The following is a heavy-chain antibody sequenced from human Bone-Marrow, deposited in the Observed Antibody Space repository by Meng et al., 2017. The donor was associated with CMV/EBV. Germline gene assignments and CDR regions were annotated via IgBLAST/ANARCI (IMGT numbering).Heavy chain of an antibody. CDR3: ASEIFCSHTSCYYFDD. D-gene: IGHD2-2*01. CDR2: ISSSSTYI. V-gene: IGHV3-21*01. CDR1: GFTFSSYS. Sequence: GGSLRLSCAASGFTFSSYSMNWVRQAPGKWLEWVSSISSSSTYIFYADSVKGRFTISRDNSKNSLYLQMNSLRAEDSAVYYCASEIFCSHTSCYYFDDWGQGTLVTVSS. J-gene: IGHJ4*01.